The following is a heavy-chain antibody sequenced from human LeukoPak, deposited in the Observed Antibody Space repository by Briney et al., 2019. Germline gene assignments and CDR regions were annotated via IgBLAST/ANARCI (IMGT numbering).Heavy chain of an antibody. CDR3: ARSPYSESYYGDAFDI. CDR2: INSDGSST. Sequence: GGSLRLSCAASGFTFSNYWMHWVRQAPGRGLVWVSRINSDGSSTRYADSVKGRFTISRDNAKNSLYLQMNSLRAEDRAVYYCARSPYSESYYGDAFDIWGQGTMVSVSS. D-gene: IGHD1-26*01. J-gene: IGHJ3*02. V-gene: IGHV3-74*01. CDR1: GFTFSNYW.